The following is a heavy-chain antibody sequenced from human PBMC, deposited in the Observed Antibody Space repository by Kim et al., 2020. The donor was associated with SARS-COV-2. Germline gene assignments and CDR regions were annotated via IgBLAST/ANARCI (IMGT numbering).Heavy chain of an antibody. D-gene: IGHD3-22*01. Sequence: SETLSLTCAVYGGSFSGYYWSWIRQPPGKGLEWIGEINHSGSANYNPSLKSRVTISVDTSKNQFSLKLSSVTAADTAVYYCASDPAYEKVSDYWGQGTLVTVSS. J-gene: IGHJ4*02. CDR3: ASDPAYEKVSDY. V-gene: IGHV4-34*01. CDR1: GGSFSGYY. CDR2: INHSGSA.